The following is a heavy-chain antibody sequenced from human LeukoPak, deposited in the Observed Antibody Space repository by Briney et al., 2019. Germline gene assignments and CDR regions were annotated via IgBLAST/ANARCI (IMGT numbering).Heavy chain of an antibody. CDR2: INPNSGGT. D-gene: IGHD2-15*01. CDR3: ARDGPLAYFDY. Sequence: ASVKVSCKASGYTFTGYYMHWVRQAPGQGLEWMGWINPNSGGTNYAQKFQGWVTMTRDTSTSTVYMELSSLRSEDTAVYYCARDGPLAYFDYWGQGTLVTVSS. V-gene: IGHV1-2*04. J-gene: IGHJ4*02. CDR1: GYTFTGYY.